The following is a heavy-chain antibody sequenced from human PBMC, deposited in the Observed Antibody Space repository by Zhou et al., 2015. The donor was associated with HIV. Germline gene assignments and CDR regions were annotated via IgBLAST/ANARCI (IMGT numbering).Heavy chain of an antibody. Sequence: QVQLVQSGAEVKKPGASVKVSCKASGYTFTSYGISWVRQAPGQGLEWMGWISAYNGNTNYAQKLQGRVTMTTDTSTSTAYMELRSLRSDDTAVYYCARVKGGILTGYSDAFDIWGQGTMVTVSS. CDR3: ARVKGGILTGYSDAFDI. V-gene: IGHV1-18*01. J-gene: IGHJ3*02. CDR2: ISAYNGNT. D-gene: IGHD3-9*01. CDR1: GYTFTSYG.